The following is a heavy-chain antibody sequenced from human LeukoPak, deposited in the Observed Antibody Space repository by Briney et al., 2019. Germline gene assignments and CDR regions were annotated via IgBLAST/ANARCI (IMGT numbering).Heavy chain of an antibody. J-gene: IGHJ4*02. CDR3: AREVAARTGADY. V-gene: IGHV1-2*02. D-gene: IGHD6-6*01. Sequence: ASVKVSCKASGYTFTGYYMHWVRQAPGQGLEWMGWINPNSGGTNYAQKFQSRVTMTRDTSISTAYMELSRLRSDDTAVYYCAREVAARTGADYWGQGTLVTVSS. CDR2: INPNSGGT. CDR1: GYTFTGYY.